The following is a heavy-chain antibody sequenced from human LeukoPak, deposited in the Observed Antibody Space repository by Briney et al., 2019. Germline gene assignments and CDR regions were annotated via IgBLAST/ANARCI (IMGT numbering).Heavy chain of an antibody. CDR2: ISWNSGSI. Sequence: GGSLRLSCAASGFTFDDYAMHWVRQAPGKGLEWVSGISWNSGSIGYADSVKGRFTISRDNAKNSLYLQMNSLRAEDTALYYCAAYRDGYNYGRGAFDIWGQGTMVTVSS. V-gene: IGHV3-9*01. J-gene: IGHJ3*02. CDR1: GFTFDDYA. CDR3: AAYRDGYNYGRGAFDI. D-gene: IGHD5-24*01.